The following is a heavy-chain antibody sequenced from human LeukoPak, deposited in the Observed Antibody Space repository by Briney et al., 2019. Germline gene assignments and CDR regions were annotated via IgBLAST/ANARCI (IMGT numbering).Heavy chain of an antibody. CDR2: IYSGGST. CDR1: EFPVGSNY. V-gene: IGHV3-66*01. D-gene: IGHD4-17*01. CDR3: ALVPMTTVTTIPNY. J-gene: IGHJ4*02. Sequence: GGSLRLSCAASEFPVGSNYMTWVRQAPGKGLEWVSLIYSGGSTYYADSVRGRFTISRDNSKSTLYLQMNSLKTEDTAVYYCALVPMTTVTTIPNYWGQGTLVTVSS.